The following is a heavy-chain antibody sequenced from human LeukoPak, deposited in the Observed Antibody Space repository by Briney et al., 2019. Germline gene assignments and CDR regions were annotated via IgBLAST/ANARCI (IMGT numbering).Heavy chain of an antibody. D-gene: IGHD4-17*01. V-gene: IGHV4-59*01. CDR2: IYYTGTT. CDR1: GDSTNTYF. CDR3: ASKSTDHGELRFDY. Sequence: PSETLSLTCTISGDSTNTYFWSWIRQPPGKGLDWIGYIYYTGTTNYNPSLKSRVTISMDTSKNQFSLKVSSVTAVDTGVYYCASKSTDHGELRFDYWGQGTLVTVSS. J-gene: IGHJ4*02.